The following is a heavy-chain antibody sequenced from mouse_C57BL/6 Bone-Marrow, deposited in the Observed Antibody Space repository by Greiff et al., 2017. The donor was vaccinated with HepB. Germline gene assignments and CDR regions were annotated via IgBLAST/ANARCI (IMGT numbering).Heavy chain of an antibody. CDR3: ARRLYSNPFAY. D-gene: IGHD2-5*01. V-gene: IGHV5-17*01. CDR1: GFTFSDYG. J-gene: IGHJ3*01. Sequence: DVKLEESGGGLVKPGGSLKLSCAASGFTFSDYGMHWVRQAPEKGLEWVAYISSGSGTIYYADTVKGRFTISRDKTKNTLFLQMTSLRSEDTALYYCARRLYSNPFAYWGQGTQVTVSA. CDR2: ISSGSGTI.